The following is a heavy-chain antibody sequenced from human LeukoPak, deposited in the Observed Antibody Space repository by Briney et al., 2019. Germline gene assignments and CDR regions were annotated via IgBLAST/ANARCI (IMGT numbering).Heavy chain of an antibody. CDR1: GYTFTSYG. D-gene: IGHD6-19*01. J-gene: IGHJ6*03. CDR3: ARGVAVAGKGGWGYYYYMDV. V-gene: IGHV1-18*01. CDR2: ISAYNGNT. Sequence: ASVKVSCKASGYTFTSYGISWVRQAPGQGLEWMGWISAYNGNTNYAQKLQGRVTMTTDTSTSTAYMELRSLRSDDTAVYYCARGVAVAGKGGWGYYYYMDVWDKGTTVTVSS.